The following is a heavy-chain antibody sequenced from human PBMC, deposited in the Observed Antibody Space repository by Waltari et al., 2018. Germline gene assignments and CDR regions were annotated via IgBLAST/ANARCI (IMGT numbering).Heavy chain of an antibody. CDR2: ISFHGGNI. CDR1: GFRFSGYG. CDR3: AKGQYFDWRMDV. J-gene: IGHJ6*02. V-gene: IGHV3-30*18. D-gene: IGHD3-9*01. Sequence: QVKLVESGGGVVQPGRSLRLSCAASGFRFSGYGMHWVRQAPGKGLEWVAVISFHGGNIYYADSVKGRFTISRDNSKNTLYLQMNSLRAEDTAVYYCAKGQYFDWRMDVWGQGTTVTVSS.